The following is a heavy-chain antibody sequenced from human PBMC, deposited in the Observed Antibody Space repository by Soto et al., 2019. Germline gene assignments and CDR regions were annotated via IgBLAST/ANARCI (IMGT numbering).Heavy chain of an antibody. V-gene: IGHV4-4*02. D-gene: IGHD6-13*01. Sequence: QVQLQESGPGLVKPSGTLSLTCAVSGGSISSSNWWSWVRQPPGKGLEWIGEIYRSGSTNYNPSLKSRVTISVDTSKNQFSLKLSSVTAAHTAVYYCARVIATAVHWFDPWGQGTLVTVSS. CDR1: GGSISSSNW. CDR2: IYRSGST. J-gene: IGHJ5*02. CDR3: ARVIATAVHWFDP.